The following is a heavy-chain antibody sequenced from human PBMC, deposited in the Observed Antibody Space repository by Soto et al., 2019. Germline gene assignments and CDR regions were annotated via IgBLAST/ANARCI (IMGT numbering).Heavy chain of an antibody. CDR1: GFTFSSYW. Sequence: GGTLRLSCAASGFTFSSYWMHWVHQGPGKGMEWVSESDSDGSGTDYADSVKGRTTISRDNAKYSLYLQMNSLRAEATAFYYCTSLSARVDYWGQGTLVTVSS. J-gene: IGHJ4*02. D-gene: IGHD6-13*01. V-gene: IGHV3-74*01. CDR2: SDSDGSGT. CDR3: TSLSARVDY.